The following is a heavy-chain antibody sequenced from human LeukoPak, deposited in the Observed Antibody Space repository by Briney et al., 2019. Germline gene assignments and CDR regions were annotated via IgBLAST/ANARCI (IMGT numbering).Heavy chain of an antibody. CDR1: GYTLTELS. CDR2: FDPEDGET. J-gene: IGHJ5*02. CDR3: ATGYSYGRTNWFDP. D-gene: IGHD5-18*01. Sequence: GASVKVSCKVSGYTLTELSMHWVRQAPGKGLEWMGGFDPEDGETIYAQKFQGRVTMTEDTSTDTAYMELSSLRSEDTAVYYCATGYSYGRTNWFDPWGQGTLVTVSS. V-gene: IGHV1-24*01.